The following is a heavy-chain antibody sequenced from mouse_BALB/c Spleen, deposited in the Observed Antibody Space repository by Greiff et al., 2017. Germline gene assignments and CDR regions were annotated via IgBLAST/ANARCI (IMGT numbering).Heavy chain of an antibody. J-gene: IGHJ3*01. CDR3: ARRSSYDYRAWFAY. Sequence: EVMLVESGGGLVQPGGSLKLSCAASGFTFSSYTMSWVRQTPEKRLEWVAYISNGGGSTYYPDTVKGRFTISRDNAKNTLYLQMSSLKSEDTAMYYCARRSSYDYRAWFAYWGQGTLVTVSA. D-gene: IGHD2-4*01. CDR2: ISNGGGST. CDR1: GFTFSSYT. V-gene: IGHV5-12-2*01.